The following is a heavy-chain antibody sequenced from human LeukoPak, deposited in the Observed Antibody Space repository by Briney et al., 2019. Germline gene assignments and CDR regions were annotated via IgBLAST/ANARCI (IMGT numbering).Heavy chain of an antibody. CDR1: GGSISRSDSY. J-gene: IGHJ5*02. CDR2: SYYSGNT. D-gene: IGHD2-2*01. V-gene: IGHV4-39*07. CDR3: ARRRSSTRFTNWFDP. Sequence: PSETLSLTCTVSGGSISRSDSYWGWIRQPPGKGLEWIGSSYYSGNTYSNPSLKSRVTISVDTSKNQFSLKLSSVTAADTAVYYCARRRSSTRFTNWFDPWGQGTLVTVSS.